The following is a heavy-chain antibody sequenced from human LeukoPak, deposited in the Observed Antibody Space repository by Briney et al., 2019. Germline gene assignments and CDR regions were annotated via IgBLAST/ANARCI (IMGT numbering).Heavy chain of an antibody. D-gene: IGHD3-16*01. J-gene: IGHJ6*02. V-gene: IGHV3-53*01. CDR2: IYSGGST. CDR3: ARGTVWRLESYGLDV. CDR1: GFTVSSKY. Sequence: GGSLRLSCVASGFTVSSKYMSWVRQAPGRGLEWVSVIYSGGSTYYGESVKGRFTISRDNSKNTVYLQMNALRAEDSAVYYCARGTVWRLESYGLDVWGQGTTVTVSS.